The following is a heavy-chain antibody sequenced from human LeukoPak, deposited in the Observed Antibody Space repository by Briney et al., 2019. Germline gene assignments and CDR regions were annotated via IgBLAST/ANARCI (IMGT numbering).Heavy chain of an antibody. J-gene: IGHJ4*02. CDR2: ISGSGGST. Sequence: GGSLRLSCAASGSTFSSYAMSWVRQAPGKGLEWVSAISGSGGSTYYADSVKGRFTISRANSKKTLYLQMNSLTAEATAVYYCSPPLAATVDHFDYWGQGTLVTVSS. CDR3: SPPLAATVDHFDY. D-gene: IGHD6-13*01. V-gene: IGHV3-23*01. CDR1: GSTFSSYA.